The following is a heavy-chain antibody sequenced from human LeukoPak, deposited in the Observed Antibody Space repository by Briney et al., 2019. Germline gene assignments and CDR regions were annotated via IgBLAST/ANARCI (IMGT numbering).Heavy chain of an antibody. CDR1: GFTFDDYA. J-gene: IGHJ3*02. V-gene: IGHV3-43*02. Sequence: GGSLRLSCAASGFTFDDYAMHWVRHAPGKGLEWVSLISDNGGSTYYADSVKGRFTISRDNAKNSLYLQMNSLRAEDTAVYYCARDLGSSGAFDIWGQGTMVTVSS. D-gene: IGHD6-13*01. CDR2: ISDNGGST. CDR3: ARDLGSSGAFDI.